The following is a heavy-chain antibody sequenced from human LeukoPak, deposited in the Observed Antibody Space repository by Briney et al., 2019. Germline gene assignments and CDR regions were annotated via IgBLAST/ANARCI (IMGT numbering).Heavy chain of an antibody. CDR1: EFTFSNFA. Sequence: PGGSQRLSCAASEFTFSNFAMSWVRQAPGKGLEWVSTISGSGDNTYYADSVKGRLTISSDNSKNTLSLHMTTLKAEDTAVYYCAKDLLQTFFFDSSGYYSDAFGMWGQGTMVTVSP. J-gene: IGHJ3*02. D-gene: IGHD3-22*01. CDR2: ISGSGDNT. CDR3: AKDLLQTFFFDSSGYYSDAFGM. V-gene: IGHV3-23*01.